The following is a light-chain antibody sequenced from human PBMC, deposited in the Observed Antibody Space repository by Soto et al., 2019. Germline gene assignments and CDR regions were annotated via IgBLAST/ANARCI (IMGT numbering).Light chain of an antibody. CDR1: SSDVGAYNY. V-gene: IGLV2-14*01. CDR3: SSYTRSSAPYV. J-gene: IGLJ1*01. Sequence: QSVLTQPASVSGSPGQSITISCTGTSSDVGAYNYVSWYQQHPGEAPKLMIYAVSNRPSGVSNRFSGSKSGNTASLTISGLQAEDEADYYCSSYTRSSAPYVFGTGTKVTVL. CDR2: AVS.